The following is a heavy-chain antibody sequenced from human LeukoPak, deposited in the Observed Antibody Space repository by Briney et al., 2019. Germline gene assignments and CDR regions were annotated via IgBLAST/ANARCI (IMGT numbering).Heavy chain of an antibody. CDR1: GGTFSSYA. CDR2: IIPIFGTA. J-gene: IGHJ6*02. D-gene: IGHD2-2*01. Sequence: SVKVSCKASGGTFSSYAISWVRQAPGQGLEWMGGIIPIFGTANYAQKFQGRVTITADESTSTAYMELSSLRSEDTAVYYCARGFVVVPERYYGMDVWGQGTTVTVSS. CDR3: ARGFVVVPERYYGMDV. V-gene: IGHV1-69*13.